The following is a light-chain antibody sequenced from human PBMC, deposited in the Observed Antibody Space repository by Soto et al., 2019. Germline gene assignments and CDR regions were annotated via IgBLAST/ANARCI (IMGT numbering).Light chain of an antibody. Sequence: QSVLTQPGAVSGSPGQAIAISCTGTSSDVGGYNYVSWYQQHPGKAPKLMIYEVNNRPSGVSNRFSGSKSGNTASLTISGLQAEDEADYYCSSYTSSSTLGVFGTGTKVTVL. CDR2: EVN. J-gene: IGLJ1*01. V-gene: IGLV2-14*01. CDR3: SSYTSSSTLGV. CDR1: SSDVGGYNY.